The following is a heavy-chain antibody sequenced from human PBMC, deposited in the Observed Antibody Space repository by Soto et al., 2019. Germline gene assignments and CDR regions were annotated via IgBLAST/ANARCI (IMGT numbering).Heavy chain of an antibody. Sequence: QVQLVQSGAEVKKPGASVKVSCKASGYTFTSYGISWGRQAPGQGLEWLGWIRAYNGNTNYAQKLQGRVTMTTDTSTSKAYTGLSGRRSDATAVYSCARATHQGCISTSCYVGWFDPWGQGTLVTVSS. CDR2: IRAYNGNT. CDR3: ARATHQGCISTSCYVGWFDP. CDR1: GYTFTSYG. J-gene: IGHJ5*02. V-gene: IGHV1-18*01. D-gene: IGHD2-2*01.